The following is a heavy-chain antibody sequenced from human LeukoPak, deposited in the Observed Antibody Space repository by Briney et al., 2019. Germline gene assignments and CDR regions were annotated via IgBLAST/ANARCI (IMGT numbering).Heavy chain of an antibody. CDR2: MNPNSGNT. CDR3: ARVSVLRFLEWLHYYMDV. J-gene: IGHJ6*03. V-gene: IGHV1-8*03. Sequence: ASVKVSRKASGYTFTSYDINWVRQATGQGLEWMGWMNPNSGNTGYAQKFQGRVTITRNTSISTAYMELSSLRSEDTAVYYCARVSVLRFLEWLHYYMDVWGKGTTVTVSS. D-gene: IGHD3-3*01. CDR1: GYTFTSYD.